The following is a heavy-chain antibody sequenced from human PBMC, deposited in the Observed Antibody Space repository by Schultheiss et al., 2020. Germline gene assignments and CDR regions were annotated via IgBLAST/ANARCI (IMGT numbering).Heavy chain of an antibody. V-gene: IGHV3-74*01. CDR2: INSDGSST. J-gene: IGHJ4*02. D-gene: IGHD6-19*01. Sequence: GGSLRLSCAASGFSFSTYAMSWVRQAPGKGLEWVSRINSDGSSTSYADSVKGRFTISRDNAKNTLYLHMNSLRAEDTAVYYCARDQWRLFDYWGQGTLVTVSS. CDR1: GFSFSTYA. CDR3: ARDQWRLFDY.